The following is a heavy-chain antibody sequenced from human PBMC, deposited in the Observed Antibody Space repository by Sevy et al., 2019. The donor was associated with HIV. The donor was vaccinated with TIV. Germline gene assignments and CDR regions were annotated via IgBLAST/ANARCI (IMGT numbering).Heavy chain of an antibody. V-gene: IGHV3-74*01. CDR3: ARTPTDQSGSYWFDP. Sequence: GGSLRLSCAASGFTFSSYWMHWVRQAPGKGLVWVSRIKTDGSDTRYADSVKGRFTISRDNTKNTLYLQMNSLRAEDTAVYYCARTPTDQSGSYWFDPWGQGTLVTVSS. CDR1: GFTFSSYW. CDR2: IKTDGSDT. J-gene: IGHJ5*02. D-gene: IGHD1-26*01.